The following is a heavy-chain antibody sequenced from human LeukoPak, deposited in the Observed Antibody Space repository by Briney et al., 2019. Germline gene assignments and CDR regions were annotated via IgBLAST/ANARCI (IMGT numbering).Heavy chain of an antibody. J-gene: IGHJ4*02. CDR1: GYTFTSYY. CDR2: INTSGGST. D-gene: IGHD6-19*01. Sequence: GSVKVSCKASGYTFTSYYMHWVRQAPGQGLEWVGIINTSGGSTSYAEKFQGRVTITRDKATSTVYMELSSLRSEDTAVYYCARAAGYSSGLLDYWGQGTLVTVSS. CDR3: ARAAGYSSGLLDY. V-gene: IGHV1-46*01.